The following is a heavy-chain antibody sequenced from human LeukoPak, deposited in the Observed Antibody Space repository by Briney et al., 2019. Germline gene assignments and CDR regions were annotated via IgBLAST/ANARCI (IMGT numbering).Heavy chain of an antibody. CDR3: VREANAFDI. CDR2: ISYDGSNK. V-gene: IGHV3-30*04. Sequence: GGSLRLSCAASGFTFSSYAMHWVRQAPGKGLEWVAVISYDGSNKYYADSVKGRFTISRDNSKNTLYLQMNSLRAEDTAVYYCVREANAFDIWGQGTMVTVSS. J-gene: IGHJ3*02. CDR1: GFTFSSYA.